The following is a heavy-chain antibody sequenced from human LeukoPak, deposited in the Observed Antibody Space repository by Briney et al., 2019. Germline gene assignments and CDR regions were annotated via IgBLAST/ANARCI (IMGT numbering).Heavy chain of an antibody. V-gene: IGHV4-34*01. D-gene: IGHD6-19*01. CDR1: GGSFSGYY. CDR3: AREGPYSSGWLYYYYYMDV. CDR2: INHSGST. J-gene: IGHJ6*03. Sequence: SETLSLTCAVYGGSFSGYYWSWIRQPPGKGLDWIGEINHSGSTNYNPSLKSRVTISVDTSKNQFSLKLSSVTAADTAVYYCAREGPYSSGWLYYYYYMDVWGKGTTVTVSS.